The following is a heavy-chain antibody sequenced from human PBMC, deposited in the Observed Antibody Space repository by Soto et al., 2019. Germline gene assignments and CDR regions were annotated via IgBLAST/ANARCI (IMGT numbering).Heavy chain of an antibody. V-gene: IGHV4-34*01. CDR1: GGSFSGYY. Sequence: PSETLSLTCAVHGGSFSGYYWSWIRQPPGKGLEWIGEINHSGSTNYNPSLKSRVTISVDTSKNQFSLKLSSVTAADTAVYYCARREGYFDYWGQGTLVTVSS. CDR3: ARREGYFDY. J-gene: IGHJ4*02. CDR2: INHSGST.